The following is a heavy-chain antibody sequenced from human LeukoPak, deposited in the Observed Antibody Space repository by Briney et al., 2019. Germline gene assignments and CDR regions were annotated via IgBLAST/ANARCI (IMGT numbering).Heavy chain of an antibody. CDR3: AKGGSGYYYGY. CDR2: ISSSGIPI. Sequence: GGSLRLSCAASGITFSCYEVNWVRQAPGKGLEWVTYISSSGIPIYYADSVKGRFTFSRDNAKNSVYLQMNSLRAEDTAVYYCAKGGSGYYYGYWGQGTLVTVSS. D-gene: IGHD3-22*01. CDR1: GITFSCYE. V-gene: IGHV3-48*03. J-gene: IGHJ4*02.